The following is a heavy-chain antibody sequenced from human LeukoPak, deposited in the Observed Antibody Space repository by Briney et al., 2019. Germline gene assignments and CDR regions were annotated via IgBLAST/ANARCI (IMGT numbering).Heavy chain of an antibody. D-gene: IGHD3-22*01. V-gene: IGHV4-39*07. Sequence: PSETLSLTCTVSGGSISSSSHYWGWIRQPPGKGLEWIGSMYYRGSTYHNPSLKSRVTISVDTSKNQFSLKLSSVTAADTAVYYCARHKGPHIARIVLRNNWFDSWGQGILVIVSS. CDR1: GGSISSSSHY. J-gene: IGHJ5*01. CDR2: MYYRGST. CDR3: ARHKGPHIARIVLRNNWFDS.